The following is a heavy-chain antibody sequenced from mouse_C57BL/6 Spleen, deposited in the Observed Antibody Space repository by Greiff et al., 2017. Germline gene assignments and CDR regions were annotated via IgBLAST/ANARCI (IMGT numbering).Heavy chain of an antibody. CDR1: GFTFSDYG. J-gene: IGHJ1*03. CDR2: ISSGSSTI. Sequence: DVMLVESGGGLVKPGGSLKLSCAASGFTFSDYGMHWVRQAPEKGLEWVAYISSGSSTIYYADTVKGRFTISRDNAKNTLFLQMTSLRSEDTAMYYCARPYYGSSFYWYFDVWGTGTTVTVSS. D-gene: IGHD1-1*01. V-gene: IGHV5-17*01. CDR3: ARPYYGSSFYWYFDV.